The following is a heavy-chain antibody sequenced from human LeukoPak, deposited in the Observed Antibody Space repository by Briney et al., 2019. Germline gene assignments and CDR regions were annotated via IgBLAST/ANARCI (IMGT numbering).Heavy chain of an antibody. J-gene: IGHJ4*02. V-gene: IGHV3-64D*06. Sequence: GGSLRLSCSASGFTFSGYAMYWVRQAQGKGLEYVSAISSNGGSTYYADSVKGRFTISRDNSKNTLYLQMSSLRAEDTAVYYCVRGFTYYYGSGSYVDYWGQGTLVTVSS. CDR2: ISSNGGST. CDR3: VRGFTYYYGSGSYVDY. D-gene: IGHD3-10*01. CDR1: GFTFSGYA.